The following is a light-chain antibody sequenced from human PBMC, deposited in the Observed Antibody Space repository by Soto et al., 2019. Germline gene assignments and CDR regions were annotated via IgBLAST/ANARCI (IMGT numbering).Light chain of an antibody. J-gene: IGKJ4*01. Sequence: EIVMTQSPATLSVSPGERATLSCRASHSVSSRLAWYQQKPGQAPRLLIYGASTRATGLPARFSGSGSGTEFTFTISSLQSEDFAVYYCQHYTNWPLTFGGGTKVDI. CDR1: HSVSSR. CDR2: GAS. CDR3: QHYTNWPLT. V-gene: IGKV3-15*01.